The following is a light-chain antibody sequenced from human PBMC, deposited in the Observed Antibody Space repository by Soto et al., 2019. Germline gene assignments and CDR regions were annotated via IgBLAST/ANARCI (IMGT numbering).Light chain of an antibody. CDR2: HAS. CDR1: QDIINY. V-gene: IGKV1-33*01. J-gene: IGKJ5*01. Sequence: DIQMTQSPSSLSASVGDRVTITCQASQDIINYLNWYQQKPGKDPKLMIYHASNLETGVPSRFSGSGSGTDFTFTISSLQPEDIATYYCQQYDNLPITFGQGTRLEIK. CDR3: QQYDNLPIT.